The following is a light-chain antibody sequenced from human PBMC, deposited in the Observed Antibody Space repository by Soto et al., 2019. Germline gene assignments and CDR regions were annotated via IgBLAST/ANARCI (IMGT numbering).Light chain of an antibody. CDR1: QSLSSN. V-gene: IGKV3-15*01. CDR3: QQYDNWWT. Sequence: EIVMTQSPATLSVSPGERATLSCRASQSLSSNLAWYQLKPGQAPRLLIYGASTRATGIPARFSGSGSGTEFTLTVSSLQSEDFAVYYCQQYDNWWTFGQGTKVEIK. J-gene: IGKJ1*01. CDR2: GAS.